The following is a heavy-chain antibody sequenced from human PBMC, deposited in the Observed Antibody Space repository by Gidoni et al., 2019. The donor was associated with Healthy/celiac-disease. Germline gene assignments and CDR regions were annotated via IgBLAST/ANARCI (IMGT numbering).Heavy chain of an antibody. V-gene: IGHV2-5*01. CDR3: AHSGSRGWYGWFDS. Sequence: QITLKEPGPTLVKPTQTLTLTCTFSRFSLSTSGVGVGWIRQPTGKALEWLAFIYWNDDKRYSPSLKSRLTITKATSKNQVALTLTNMDPVETAPYYCAHSGSRGWYGWFDSWGQGTLVTVSS. J-gene: IGHJ5*01. CDR2: IYWNDDK. CDR1: RFSLSTSGVG. D-gene: IGHD6-19*01.